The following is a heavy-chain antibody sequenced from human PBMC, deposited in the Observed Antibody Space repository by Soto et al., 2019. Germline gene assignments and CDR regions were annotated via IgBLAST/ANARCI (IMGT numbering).Heavy chain of an antibody. D-gene: IGHD2-15*01. V-gene: IGHV3-30-3*01. J-gene: IGHJ4*02. CDR1: GFTFSSYA. CDR3: ASVVVVAATPD. CDR2: MSYDGSNK. Sequence: GGSLRLSCAASGFTFSSYAMHWVRQAPGKGLEWVAVMSYDGSNKYYADSVKGRFTISRDNSKNTLYLQMNSLRAEDTAVYYCASVVVVAATPDWGQGTLVTVSS.